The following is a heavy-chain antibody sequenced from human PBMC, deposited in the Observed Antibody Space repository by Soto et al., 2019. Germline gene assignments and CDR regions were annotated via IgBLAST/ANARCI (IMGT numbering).Heavy chain of an antibody. CDR2: IYYSGST. CDR1: GGSISSGGYY. J-gene: IGHJ4*02. CDR3: ARALTIFGVVATQFDY. D-gene: IGHD3-3*01. Sequence: QVQLQESGPGLVKPSQTLSLTCTVSGGSISSGGYYWSWIRQHPGKGLEWIGYIYYSGSTYYNPSLKSRVTISVDTSKNQFSLKLSSVTAADTDVYYCARALTIFGVVATQFDYWGQGTLVTVSS. V-gene: IGHV4-31*03.